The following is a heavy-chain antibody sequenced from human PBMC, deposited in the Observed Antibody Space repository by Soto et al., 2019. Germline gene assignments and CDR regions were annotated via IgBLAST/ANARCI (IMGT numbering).Heavy chain of an antibody. V-gene: IGHV4-59*08. CDR1: GGSISSYY. D-gene: IGHD1-26*01. CDR3: ARRWGAAVES. CDR2: IYYSGST. Sequence: QVQLQESGPGLVKPSETLSLTCTVSGGSISSYYWSWIRQPPGKGLEWIGYIYYSGSTNYNPSLKGRVTISVDTSKNQFSLKLSSVTAADPAVYYCARRWGAAVESWGQGTLVNVSS. J-gene: IGHJ4*02.